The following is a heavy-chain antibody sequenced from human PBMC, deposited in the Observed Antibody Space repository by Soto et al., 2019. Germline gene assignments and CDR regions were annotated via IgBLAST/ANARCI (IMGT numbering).Heavy chain of an antibody. CDR1: GFTVSSNY. Sequence: EVQLVESGGGLIQPGGSLRLSCAASGFTVSSNYMSWVRQAPGKGLEWVSVIYSGGSTYYADSVKGRFTISRDNSKNTLYLQMNSLRAEDTAVYYCARELHSSGWYSIDYWGQGTLVTVSS. J-gene: IGHJ4*02. D-gene: IGHD6-19*01. CDR3: ARELHSSGWYSIDY. V-gene: IGHV3-53*01. CDR2: IYSGGST.